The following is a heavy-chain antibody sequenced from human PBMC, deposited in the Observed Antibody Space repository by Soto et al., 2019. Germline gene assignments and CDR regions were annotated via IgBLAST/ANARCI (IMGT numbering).Heavy chain of an antibody. CDR2: IYYSGST. V-gene: IGHV4-31*03. CDR1: GGSISSGGHY. J-gene: IGHJ6*01. CDR3: ARDQAYDYTSPGDYYYYGMDV. D-gene: IGHD4-4*01. Sequence: KPSETLSLTCTVSGGSISSGGHYWSWIRQHPGKGLEWIGYIYYSGSTSYNPSLKSRVTISVDTSKNQFSLNLSSVTAADSAVYYCARDQAYDYTSPGDYYYYGMDVWGQGTTVTVSS.